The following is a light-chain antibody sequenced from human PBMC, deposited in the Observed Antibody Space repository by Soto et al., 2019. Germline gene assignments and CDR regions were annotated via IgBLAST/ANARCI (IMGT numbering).Light chain of an antibody. J-gene: IGKJ1*01. CDR1: QSVLHSSNNKNY. CDR2: WAS. V-gene: IGKV4-1*01. Sequence: DIVMTQSPDSLAVSLGERATINCKSSQSVLHSSNNKNYLAWYQRKPGQPPKLLIYWASTRESGVPDRFSGSGSGTDFTLAISSLQAEDAAVYYCQQYYTTPLTFGQGTKVEIK. CDR3: QQYYTTPLT.